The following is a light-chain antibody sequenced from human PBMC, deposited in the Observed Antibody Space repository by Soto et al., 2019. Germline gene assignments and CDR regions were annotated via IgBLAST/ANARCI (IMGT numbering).Light chain of an antibody. CDR2: EGS. Sequence: QSALTQPASVSGSPGQSITISCTGTSSDVGSYNLVSWYQQHPGKATKLMIYEGSKRPSGVSNRFSGSKSGNTASLTISGLQAEDEADYYCCSYAGSSTFVFGTGTKHRP. CDR3: CSYAGSSTFV. J-gene: IGLJ1*01. V-gene: IGLV2-23*01. CDR1: SSDVGSYNL.